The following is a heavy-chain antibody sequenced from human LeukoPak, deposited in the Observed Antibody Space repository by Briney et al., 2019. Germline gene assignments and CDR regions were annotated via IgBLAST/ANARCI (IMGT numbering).Heavy chain of an antibody. CDR3: ARLIYDSSGYYYSGRYFDY. Sequence: SETLSLTCTVSGGSISSYYWSWIRQPPGKGLEWIGYIYYSGSTNYNPSLTSRVTISVDTSKNQFSLKMSSVTAADTAVYYCARLIYDSSGYYYSGRYFDYWGQGTLVTVSS. D-gene: IGHD3-22*01. J-gene: IGHJ4*02. CDR1: GGSISSYY. CDR2: IYYSGST. V-gene: IGHV4-59*01.